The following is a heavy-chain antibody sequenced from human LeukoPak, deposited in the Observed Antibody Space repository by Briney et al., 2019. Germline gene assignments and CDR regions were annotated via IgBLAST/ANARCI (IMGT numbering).Heavy chain of an antibody. CDR3: ARWKEDFRIAVAGSSDY. CDR2: INTNTGNP. CDR1: GYTFTSYA. D-gene: IGHD6-19*01. J-gene: IGHJ4*02. Sequence: ASVKVSCKASGYTFTSYAMNWVRQAPGQGLEWMGWINTNTGNPTYAQGFTGRFVFSLDTSVSTAYLQISSLKAEDTAVYYCARWKEDFRIAVAGSSDYWGQGTLVTVSS. V-gene: IGHV7-4-1*02.